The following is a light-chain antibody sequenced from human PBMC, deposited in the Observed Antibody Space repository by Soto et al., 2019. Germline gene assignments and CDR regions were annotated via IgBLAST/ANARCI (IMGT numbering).Light chain of an antibody. J-gene: IGLJ2*01. V-gene: IGLV1-40*01. CDR2: GNS. CDR1: SSHIGAGYD. Sequence: QSVLTQPPSVSGAPGQSVTISCTGSSSHIGAGYDVHWYQQLPGTAPKLLIYGNSNRPSGVPDRFSGSKSGTSASLAITGLQAEDEADYYCQSYDSSLSAVVFGGGTKLTVL. CDR3: QSYDSSLSAVV.